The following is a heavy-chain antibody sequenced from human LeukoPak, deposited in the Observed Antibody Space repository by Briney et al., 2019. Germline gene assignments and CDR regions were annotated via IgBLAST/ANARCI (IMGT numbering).Heavy chain of an antibody. CDR3: AKVCSDSSGYYFSCGDY. CDR1: GFTFSSYA. V-gene: IGHV3-23*01. J-gene: IGHJ4*02. D-gene: IGHD3-22*01. Sequence: GGSLRLSCAASGFTFSSYAMSWVRQAPGKGLEWVSAISGSGGSTYYADSVKGRFTISRGNSKNTLYLQMNSLRAEDTAVYYCAKVCSDSSGYYFSCGDYWGQGTLVTVSS. CDR2: ISGSGGST.